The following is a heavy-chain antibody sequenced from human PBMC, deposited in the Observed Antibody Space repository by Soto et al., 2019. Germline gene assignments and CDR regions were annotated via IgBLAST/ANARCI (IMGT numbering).Heavy chain of an antibody. D-gene: IGHD3-22*01. CDR2: IYYSGTT. Sequence: PEETLSLTCAVSGYSMSSSNWWGGIRQPPGKGLEWIGYIYYSGTTYYNPSLKSRVTMSVDTSKNQFSLKLTSVTAVDTAVYYCARERRHYYDSSGYYLDYWGQGTLVTVPS. CDR3: ARERRHYYDSSGYYLDY. CDR1: GYSMSSSNW. J-gene: IGHJ4*02. V-gene: IGHV4-28*03.